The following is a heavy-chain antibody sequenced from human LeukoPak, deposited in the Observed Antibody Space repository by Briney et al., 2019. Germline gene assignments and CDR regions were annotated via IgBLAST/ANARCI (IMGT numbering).Heavy chain of an antibody. CDR2: INHSGST. D-gene: IGHD3-22*01. V-gene: IGHV4-34*01. CDR1: GGSFSGYY. J-gene: IGHJ5*02. Sequence: SETLSLTCAVYGGSFSGYYWSWIRQPPGKGLEWIGEINHSGSTNYNPSLKSRVTISVDTSKNQFSLKLSSVTAADTAVYYCARRYYYDSSGYYNWFDPWGQGTLVTVSS. CDR3: ARRYYYDSSGYYNWFDP.